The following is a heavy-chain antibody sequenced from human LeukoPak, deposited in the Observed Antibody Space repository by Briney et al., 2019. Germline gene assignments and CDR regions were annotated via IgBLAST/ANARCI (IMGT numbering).Heavy chain of an antibody. V-gene: IGHV3-33*01. Sequence: GGSLRLSCAASGFTFSHFGMHWVRQAPGKGLEWVAVIWNDGSNEYYADSVKGRFTISRDHAKNSLFLQMNSLRAEDTAVYYCARGRRSSGYSSPDYWGQGTLVTVSS. J-gene: IGHJ4*02. D-gene: IGHD3-22*01. CDR3: ARGRRSSGYSSPDY. CDR1: GFTFSHFG. CDR2: IWNDGSNE.